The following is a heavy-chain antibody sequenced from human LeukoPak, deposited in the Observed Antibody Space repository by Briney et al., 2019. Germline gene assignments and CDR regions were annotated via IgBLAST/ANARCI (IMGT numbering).Heavy chain of an antibody. D-gene: IGHD2-2*01. J-gene: IGHJ1*01. CDR3: ARDGCSSTSCSEGFQY. Sequence: GRALRLSWAASGFTFSSYAMHWVRQAPDKGLDWVAVISYDGSYKNYADSVKGRFTISRDNSRNTVYLQMNSLRPEDTAVYYCARDGCSSTSCSEGFQYWGQGTLVTVSS. V-gene: IGHV3-30*04. CDR2: ISYDGSYK. CDR1: GFTFSSYA.